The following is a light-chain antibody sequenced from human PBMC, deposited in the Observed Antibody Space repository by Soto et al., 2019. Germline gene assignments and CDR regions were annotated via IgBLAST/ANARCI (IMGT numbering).Light chain of an antibody. CDR1: QSVSSS. Sequence: EIVLTQSPATLYLSPGERATLSCRASQSVSSSIAWYQQKPGQAPRLLIYSASNRATGIPARFGGSGSGTDFTLTISSLEPEDFAVYYCQQRSNWPLYSFGQGTKLEIK. V-gene: IGKV3-11*01. J-gene: IGKJ2*03. CDR3: QQRSNWPLYS. CDR2: SAS.